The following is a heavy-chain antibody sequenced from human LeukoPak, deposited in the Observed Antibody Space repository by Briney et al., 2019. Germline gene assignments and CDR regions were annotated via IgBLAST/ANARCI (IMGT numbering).Heavy chain of an antibody. CDR3: ARRIPSYYYDSSGPTGAFDI. CDR1: GYSISSGYY. J-gene: IGHJ3*02. D-gene: IGHD3-22*01. Sequence: PSETLSLTCTVSGYSISSGYYWGWIRQPPGKGLEWIGYIYYSGSTNYNPSLKSRVTISVDTSKNQFSLKLSSVTAADTAVYYCARRIPSYYYDSSGPTGAFDIWGQGTMVTVSS. CDR2: IYYSGST. V-gene: IGHV4-61*01.